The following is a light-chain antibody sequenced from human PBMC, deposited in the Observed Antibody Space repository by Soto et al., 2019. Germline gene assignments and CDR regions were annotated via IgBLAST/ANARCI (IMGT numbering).Light chain of an antibody. Sequence: IQNTQAPSSLPASVGDRVTITSRASQSVSSYLNWYQQKPGKAPKLLIYGASSLPSGVPSRFSGSGSGTDFTLTIISLEPEDFATYYCQQSYSTPITFGQGTRLEIK. CDR3: QQSYSTPIT. CDR1: QSVSSY. J-gene: IGKJ5*01. CDR2: GAS. V-gene: IGKV1-39*01.